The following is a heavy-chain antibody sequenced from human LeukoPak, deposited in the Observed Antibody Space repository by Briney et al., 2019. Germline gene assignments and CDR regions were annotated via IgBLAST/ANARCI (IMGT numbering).Heavy chain of an antibody. CDR3: ARGRRLAVSGPDAYYFDY. J-gene: IGHJ4*02. CDR2: IYYSGST. V-gene: IGHV4-59*01. Sequence: PSEILSLTCIVSGGSISSYYWSWIRQPPGKGLEWIGYIYYSGSTNYNPSLKSRVTISVDTSKNQFSLKLSSVTAADTAVYYCARGRRLAVSGPDAYYFDYWGQGTLVTVSS. D-gene: IGHD6-19*01. CDR1: GGSISSYY.